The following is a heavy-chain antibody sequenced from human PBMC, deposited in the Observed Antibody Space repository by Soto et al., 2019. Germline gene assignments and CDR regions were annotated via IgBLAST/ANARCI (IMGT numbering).Heavy chain of an antibody. CDR2: IYYSGST. D-gene: IGHD1-1*01. V-gene: IGHV4-59*01. J-gene: IGHJ5*02. Sequence: SETLSLTCTVSGGSISSYYWSWIRQPPGKGLEWIGYIYYSGSTNYNPSLKSRVTISVDTSKNQFSLKLSSVTAADTAVYYCASSRTTVNWFDPWGQGTLVTVSS. CDR1: GGSISSYY. CDR3: ASSRTTVNWFDP.